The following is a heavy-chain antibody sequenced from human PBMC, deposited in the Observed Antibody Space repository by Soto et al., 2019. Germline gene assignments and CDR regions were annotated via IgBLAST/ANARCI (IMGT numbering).Heavy chain of an antibody. V-gene: IGHV1-69*06. CDR2: IIPIFGTA. J-gene: IGHJ4*02. CDR1: GGTFSSYA. Sequence: SVKVPCKASGGTFSSYAISWVRQAPGQGLEWMGGIIPIFGTANYAQKFQGRVTITADKSTSTAYMELSSLRSEDTAVYYCASESTTVGPLGYWGQGTLVTVSS. CDR3: ASESTTVGPLGY. D-gene: IGHD4-17*01.